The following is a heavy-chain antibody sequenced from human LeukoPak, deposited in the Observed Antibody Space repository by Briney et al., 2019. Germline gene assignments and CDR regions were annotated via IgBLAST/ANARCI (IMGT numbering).Heavy chain of an antibody. D-gene: IGHD4-17*01. Sequence: SETLSLTCAVYGGSFSGYYWSWIRQPPGKGLEWIGEINHSGSTNYNPSLKSRVTISVDTSKNQFSLKLSSVTAADTAVYYCARLSIRRPGWGQGTLVTVSS. V-gene: IGHV4-34*01. CDR2: INHSGST. CDR3: ARLSIRRPG. J-gene: IGHJ4*02. CDR1: GGSFSGYY.